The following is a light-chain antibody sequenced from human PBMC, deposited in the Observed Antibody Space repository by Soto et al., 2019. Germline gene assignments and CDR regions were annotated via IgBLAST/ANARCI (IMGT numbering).Light chain of an antibody. V-gene: IGKV3D-15*01. CDR3: HYYDKWPPGT. CDR2: DAS. Sequence: ELVMMRFPATLSGSPGERVTLSCRSSQSVSQSVTTNLAWYQQKPGQAPRLLIFDASARAVDIPGRFSGSKSGTEFTLTISSLQPEDFAVYYCHYYDKWPPGTFGQGTKVDIK. J-gene: IGKJ1*01. CDR1: QSVSQSVTTN.